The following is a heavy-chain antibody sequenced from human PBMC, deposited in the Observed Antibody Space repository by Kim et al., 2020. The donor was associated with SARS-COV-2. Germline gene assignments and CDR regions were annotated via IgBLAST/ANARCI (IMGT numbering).Heavy chain of an antibody. CDR2: SRNKANSYTT. J-gene: IGHJ6*03. Sequence: GESLRLSCAASGFMCSDHYMDWVRQAPGKGLEWVGRSRNKANSYTTEYAASVKGRFTILRDDSKNSLYLQMNSLESEDTAVYYCTRAVGATPAPGYKTYYMDVWGKGTTVTVSS. CDR1: GFMCSDHY. CDR3: TRAVGATPAPGYKTYYMDV. D-gene: IGHD1-26*01. V-gene: IGHV3-72*01.